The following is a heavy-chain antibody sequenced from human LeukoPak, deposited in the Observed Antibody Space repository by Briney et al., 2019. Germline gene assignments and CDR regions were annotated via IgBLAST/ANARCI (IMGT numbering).Heavy chain of an antibody. J-gene: IGHJ4*02. CDR2: IWYDGSNK. CDR1: GFTFSSYG. CDR3: ARGLYSSGWNGDDY. V-gene: IGHV3-33*01. D-gene: IGHD6-25*01. Sequence: GGSLRLSCAASGFTFSSYGMHWVRQAPGKGLEWVAVIWYDGSNKYYADSVKGRFTISRDNSKNTLYLQMNSLRAEDTAVYYCARGLYSSGWNGDDYWGQGTLVTVSS.